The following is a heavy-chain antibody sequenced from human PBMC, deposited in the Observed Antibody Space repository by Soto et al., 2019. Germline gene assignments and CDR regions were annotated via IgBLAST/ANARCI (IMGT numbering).Heavy chain of an antibody. D-gene: IGHD5-12*01. V-gene: IGHV1-69*06. CDR2: IIPIFGTA. J-gene: IGHJ6*02. Sequence: QVQLVQSGAEVKKPGSSVKVSCKASGGTFSSYAISWVRQAPGHGLEWMGGIIPIFGTANYAQKFQGRVTITADKSTSTAYMELSSLRSEDTAVYYCARDYLATIDYYYYGMDVWGQGTTVTVSS. CDR3: ARDYLATIDYYYYGMDV. CDR1: GGTFSSYA.